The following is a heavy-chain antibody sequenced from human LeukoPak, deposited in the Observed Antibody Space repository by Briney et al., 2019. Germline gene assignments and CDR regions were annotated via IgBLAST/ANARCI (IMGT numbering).Heavy chain of an antibody. J-gene: IGHJ3*02. CDR3: ARTVSGWYPFAFDI. V-gene: IGHV4-59*01. CDR1: GGSISSYY. Sequence: PSETLFLTCTVSGGSISSYYWSWIRQPPGKGLEWIGYIYYSGSTNYNPSLKSRVTISVDTSKNQFSLKLSSVTAADTAVYYCARTVSGWYPFAFDIWGQGTMVTVSS. CDR2: IYYSGST. D-gene: IGHD6-19*01.